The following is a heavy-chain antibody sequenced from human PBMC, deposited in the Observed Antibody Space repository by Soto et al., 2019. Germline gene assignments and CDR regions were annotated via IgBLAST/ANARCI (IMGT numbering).Heavy chain of an antibody. Sequence: SETLSLTCAVYGGSFSGYYWSWIRQPPGKGLEWIGEINHSGSTNYNPSLKSRVTISVDTSKNQFSLKLSSVTAADTAVYYCARGLYDILTGYYTRPDWFDPWGQGTLVTVSS. CDR2: INHSGST. J-gene: IGHJ5*02. D-gene: IGHD3-9*01. V-gene: IGHV4-34*01. CDR1: GGSFSGYY. CDR3: ARGLYDILTGYYTRPDWFDP.